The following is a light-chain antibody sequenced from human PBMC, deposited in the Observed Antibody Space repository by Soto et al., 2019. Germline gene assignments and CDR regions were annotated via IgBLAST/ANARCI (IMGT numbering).Light chain of an antibody. CDR1: QSVDTN. Sequence: EVVMTQSPATLSVSPGDRATLSCRASQSVDTNVAWYQQKPGQAPRLLVYGASTRAIGIPARFTGFGSGTDFTLTISGLQSDDFAVYYCQQYYNWPPYTFGQGTKLQIK. V-gene: IGKV3-15*01. CDR3: QQYYNWPPYT. CDR2: GAS. J-gene: IGKJ2*01.